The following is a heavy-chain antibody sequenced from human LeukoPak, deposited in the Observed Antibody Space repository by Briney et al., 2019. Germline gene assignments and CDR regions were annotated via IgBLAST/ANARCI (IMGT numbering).Heavy chain of an antibody. CDR1: RFTFGSYG. V-gene: IGHV3-74*01. CDR2: IKSDGSYT. J-gene: IGHJ4*02. Sequence: GGSLRFSWAASRFTFGSYGMTWVRRAPGKGLLWVSRIKSDGSYTSYADSVKGRFTISRDNANNMLYLQMNSLRVEDTAVYYCARAPRPEMATVKGDWGQGTLVTVSS. D-gene: IGHD5-24*01. CDR3: ARAPRPEMATVKGD.